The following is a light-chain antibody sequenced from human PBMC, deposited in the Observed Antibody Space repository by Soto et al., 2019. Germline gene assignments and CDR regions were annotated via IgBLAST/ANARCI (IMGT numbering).Light chain of an antibody. J-gene: IGKJ3*01. Sequence: DLKLTQPPSFLSPPVEARVTIPSGASRGIAGYLAGDQQHLGKAPRPLIYAAPTLQSGVPARFSGSGSGTEFTLTISSLQPEECATYYCQQVNDYPRTFGPGTKVDIK. CDR3: QQVNDYPRT. CDR2: AAP. CDR1: RGIAGY. V-gene: IGKV1-9*01.